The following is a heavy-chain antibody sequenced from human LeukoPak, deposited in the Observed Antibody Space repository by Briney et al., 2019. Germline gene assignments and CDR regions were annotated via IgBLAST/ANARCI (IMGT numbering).Heavy chain of an antibody. Sequence: SQTLSLTCTVSGGSISSGSYYWSWIRQPAGKGLEWIGRIYTSGSTNYNPSLKSRVTMSVDTSKNQFSLKLSSVTAADPAVYXXXXXXFKGYDSSGALDAFDIWGQGTMVTVSS. V-gene: IGHV4-61*02. D-gene: IGHD3-22*01. CDR3: XXXXFKGYDSSGALDAFDI. CDR2: IYTSGST. J-gene: IGHJ3*02. CDR1: GGSISSGSYY.